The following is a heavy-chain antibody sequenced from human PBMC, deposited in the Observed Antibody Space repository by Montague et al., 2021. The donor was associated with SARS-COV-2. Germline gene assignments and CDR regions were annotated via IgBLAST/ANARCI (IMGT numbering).Heavy chain of an antibody. CDR1: GGSISSYY. J-gene: IGHJ6*02. CDR2: IYYSGST. D-gene: IGHD1-14*01. V-gene: IGHV4-59*01. Sequence: SETLSLTCTVSGGSISSYYWSWIRQPPGKGLEWIGFIYYSGSTNYNPSLKSRVTISVDTSKKQFSLKLNSVTAADTAVYYCARAPNHPDPTSIGMDVWGQGTTVTVSS. CDR3: ARAPNHPDPTSIGMDV.